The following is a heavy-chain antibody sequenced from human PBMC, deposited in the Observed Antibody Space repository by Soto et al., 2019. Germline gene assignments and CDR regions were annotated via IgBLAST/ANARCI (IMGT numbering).Heavy chain of an antibody. CDR3: ALGYCGGDCYSRPFDY. CDR1: VGTFSSYA. CDR2: IIPIFGTA. V-gene: IGHV1-69*01. J-gene: IGHJ4*02. D-gene: IGHD2-21*02. Sequence: VSCKASVGTFSSYAISWVRQAPGQGLEWMGGIIPIFGTANYAQKFQGRVTITADESTSTAYMELSSLRSEDTAVYYCALGYCGGDCYSRPFDYWGQGTLVTVSS.